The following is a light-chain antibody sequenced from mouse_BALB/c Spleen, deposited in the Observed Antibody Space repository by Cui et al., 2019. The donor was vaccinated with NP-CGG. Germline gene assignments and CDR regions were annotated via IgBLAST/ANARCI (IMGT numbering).Light chain of an antibody. CDR2: GTN. J-gene: IGLJ1*01. CDR3: ALWYSNHWV. V-gene: IGLV1*01. Sequence: QAVATHESALTTAPVETVTLTCRSSTGAVTTSNYANWVQEKPDHLFTGLIGGTNNRAPGVPARFSGSLIGDKAALTITGAQTEDEAIYFCALWYSNHWVFGGGTKLTVL. CDR1: TGAVTTSNY.